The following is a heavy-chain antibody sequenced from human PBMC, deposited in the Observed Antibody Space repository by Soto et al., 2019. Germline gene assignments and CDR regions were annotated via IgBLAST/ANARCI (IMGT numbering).Heavy chain of an antibody. V-gene: IGHV4-4*02. CDR1: SGTISSSNW. D-gene: IGHD2-2*01. CDR2: INQSGSP. Sequence: SETLSLTCAVSSGTISSSNWWTWVRQPPGKGLEWIGEINQSGSPNYNPSLRSRVTISVDKSKSQFFLKLSSVTAADTAVYYCARGWIIVVPAAIPGNYYYMDVWGKGTTVTVSS. J-gene: IGHJ6*03. CDR3: ARGWIIVVPAAIPGNYYYMDV.